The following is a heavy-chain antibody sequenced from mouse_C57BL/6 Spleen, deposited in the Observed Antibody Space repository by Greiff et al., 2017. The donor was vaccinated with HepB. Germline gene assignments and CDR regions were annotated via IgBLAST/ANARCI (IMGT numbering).Heavy chain of an antibody. CDR3: ARGEGSITTVWVDY. D-gene: IGHD1-1*01. CDR1: GYAFSSYW. CDR2: IYPGDGDT. V-gene: IGHV1-80*01. J-gene: IGHJ2*01. Sequence: VQLQQSGAELVKPGASVKISCKASGYAFSSYWMNWVKQRPGKGLEWIGQIYPGDGDTNYNGKFKGKATLTADKSSSTAYMQLSSLTSEDSAVYFCARGEGSITTVWVDYWGQGTTLTVSS.